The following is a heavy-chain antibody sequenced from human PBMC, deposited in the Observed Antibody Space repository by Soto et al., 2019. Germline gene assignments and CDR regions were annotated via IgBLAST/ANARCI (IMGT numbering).Heavy chain of an antibody. CDR3: ARDWYYYDHNGLDP. CDR2: IYYSGST. Sequence: SETLSLTCIVSGGSISSGDYYWSWIRQPPGKGLEWIGYIYYSGSTYYNPSLKSRVTISVDTSKNQFSLKLSSVTAADTAVYYCARDWYYYDHNGLDPWPQGTLVTVT. J-gene: IGHJ5*02. V-gene: IGHV4-30-4*01. D-gene: IGHD3-22*01. CDR1: GGSISSGDYY.